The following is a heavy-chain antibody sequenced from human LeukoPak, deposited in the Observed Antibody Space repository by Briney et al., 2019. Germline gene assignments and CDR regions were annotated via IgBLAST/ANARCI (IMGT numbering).Heavy chain of an antibody. CDR2: IHYSGST. CDR1: GGSISSYY. D-gene: IGHD3-3*01. Sequence: SETLSLTCTVSGGSISSYYWSWIRQPPGKGLEWIAYIHYSGSTQYNPSLRSRVTISVDTSKNQFSLKVDSVTTADTAVYYRARGDYDFWSGNWRFDTWGQGTLVTVSS. CDR3: ARGDYDFWSGNWRFDT. J-gene: IGHJ4*02. V-gene: IGHV4-59*01.